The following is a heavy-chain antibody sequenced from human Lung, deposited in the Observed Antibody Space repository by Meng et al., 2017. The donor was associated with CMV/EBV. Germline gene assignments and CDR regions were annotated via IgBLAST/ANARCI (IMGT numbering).Heavy chain of an antibody. CDR1: GYTFTGYY. V-gene: IGHV1-2*02. D-gene: IGHD2-2*01. Sequence: SVXVSXXASGYTFTGYYMHWVRQAPGQGLEWMGWINPNSGSTNYAQKFQGRVTMTRDTSISTAYMELSRLRSDDTAVYYCARDRVPAAFRDYGMDVWGQGTXVTVSS. J-gene: IGHJ6*02. CDR3: ARDRVPAAFRDYGMDV. CDR2: INPNSGST.